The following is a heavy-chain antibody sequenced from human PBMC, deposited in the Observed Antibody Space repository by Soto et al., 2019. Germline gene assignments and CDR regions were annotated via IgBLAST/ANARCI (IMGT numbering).Heavy chain of an antibody. D-gene: IGHD2-21*01. CDR2: IGTAGDT. J-gene: IGHJ4*02. V-gene: IGHV3-13*01. CDR3: ARAKDGDAFDY. CDR1: GFTFSSYD. Sequence: EVHLVESGGGLVQPGGSLRLSCAASGFTFSSYDMHWVRQATGKGLEWVSAIGTAGDTYYPGSVKGRFTISRENAKNSLYLQMNSLRAGDTAVYYCARAKDGDAFDYWGQGTLVTVSS.